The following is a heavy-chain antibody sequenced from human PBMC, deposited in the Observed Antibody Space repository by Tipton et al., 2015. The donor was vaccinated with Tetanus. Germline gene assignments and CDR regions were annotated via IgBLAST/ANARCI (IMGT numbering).Heavy chain of an antibody. CDR1: GGSFSNYY. Sequence: TLSLTCTVSGGSFSNYYWNWIRQSPGRRLERIGNIYYGGDTDYNPSLQSRATISLDTSKKLFSLRLKSVTAADTAIYYCARSHVFRFTLFGEEIPRSGRFDPWGQGTLVTVSS. V-gene: IGHV4-59*01. J-gene: IGHJ5*02. CDR2: IYYGGDT. D-gene: IGHD3-3*01. CDR3: ARSHVFRFTLFGEEIPRSGRFDP.